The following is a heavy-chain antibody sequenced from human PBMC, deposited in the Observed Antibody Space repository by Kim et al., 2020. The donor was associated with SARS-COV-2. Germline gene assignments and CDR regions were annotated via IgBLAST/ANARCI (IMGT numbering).Heavy chain of an antibody. CDR3: AREGTYCSEGACRDFFLYGMDL. D-gene: IGHD2-15*01. V-gene: IGHV4-4*07. CDR2: IYSSGAT. Sequence: SETLSLTCTFSGDSFRSYYWTWLRQSAGKGLQWIGRIYSSGATKYHPSLSSRVSMSMDTSKNQFSLRVTSVTAADTAVYFCAREGTYCSEGACRDFFLYGMDLWGQGTTVIVSS. J-gene: IGHJ6*02. CDR1: GDSFRSYY.